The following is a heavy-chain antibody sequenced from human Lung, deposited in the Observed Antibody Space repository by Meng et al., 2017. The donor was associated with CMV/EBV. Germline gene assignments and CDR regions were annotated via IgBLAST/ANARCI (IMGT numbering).Heavy chain of an antibody. CDR3: ARDWECLDQSDVFDI. Sequence: ASVPVSXLASGYTFSRYGISWVRQAAGQGLEWLGWVGGCDGDTNYALEFRGRVTMTTDTVTNTAYMELRSLTSDDKAVYYCARDWECLDQSDVFDIWGQGXMVTVSS. D-gene: IGHD1-26*01. CDR2: VGGCDGDT. V-gene: IGHV1-18*01. CDR1: GYTFSRYG. J-gene: IGHJ3*02.